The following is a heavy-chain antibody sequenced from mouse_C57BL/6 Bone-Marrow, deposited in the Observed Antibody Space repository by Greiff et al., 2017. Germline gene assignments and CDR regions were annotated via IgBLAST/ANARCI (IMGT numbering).Heavy chain of an antibody. J-gene: IGHJ4*01. Sequence: QVQLQQSGAELVKPGASVKLSCKASGYTFTNYWMHWVKQRPGQGLEWIGMMHPNGGSPDYNEKFKSEATLSVDKSSRTAYMELSSLTSEDSAVYYCVRSYYYDDYTLDYWGQGTSVTVSS. CDR2: MHPNGGSP. V-gene: IGHV1-64*01. D-gene: IGHD2-4*01. CDR1: GYTFTNYW. CDR3: VRSYYYDDYTLDY.